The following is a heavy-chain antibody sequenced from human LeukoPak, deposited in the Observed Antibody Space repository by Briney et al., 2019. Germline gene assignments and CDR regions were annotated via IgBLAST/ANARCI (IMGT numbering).Heavy chain of an antibody. D-gene: IGHD5-18*01. J-gene: IGHJ3*02. V-gene: IGHV4-39*01. CDR1: GGSISSSSYY. CDR2: IYYSGST. Sequence: PSETLSLTCTVPGGSISSSSYYWGWIRQPPGKGLEWIGSIYYSGSTYYNPSLKSRVTISVDTSKNQFSLKLSSVTAADTAVYYCARHSYVDTAIPDAFDIWGQGTMVTVSS. CDR3: ARHSYVDTAIPDAFDI.